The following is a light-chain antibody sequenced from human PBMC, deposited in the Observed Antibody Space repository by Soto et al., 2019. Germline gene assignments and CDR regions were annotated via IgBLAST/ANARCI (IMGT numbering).Light chain of an antibody. Sequence: QPVLTQSPSASASLGASVKLTCTLSSGHSTYAIAWHQQQPEKGPRYLMKLNGDGSHSKGDGIPDRFSGSSSGAERYLTISSLQSEDEADYYCQTWGTGIVVFGGGTKL. J-gene: IGLJ3*02. V-gene: IGLV4-69*01. CDR3: QTWGTGIVV. CDR1: SGHSTYA. CDR2: LNGDGSH.